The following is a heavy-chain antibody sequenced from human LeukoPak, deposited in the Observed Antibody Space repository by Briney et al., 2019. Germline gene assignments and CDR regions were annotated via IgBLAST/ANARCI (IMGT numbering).Heavy chain of an antibody. CDR1: GGTFSSYA. CDR2: IIPILGIA. Sequence: SVKVSCKASGGTFSSYAISWVRQAPGQGLEWMGRIIPILGIANYAQKFQGRVTITADKSTGTAYMELSSLRSEDTAVYYCARGRTCSGGSCYRTNYYYYGMDVWGQGTTVTVSS. V-gene: IGHV1-69*04. J-gene: IGHJ6*02. D-gene: IGHD2-15*01. CDR3: ARGRTCSGGSCYRTNYYYYGMDV.